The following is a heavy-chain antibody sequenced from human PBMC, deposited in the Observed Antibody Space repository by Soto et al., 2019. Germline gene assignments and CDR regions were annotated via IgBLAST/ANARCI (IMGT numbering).Heavy chain of an antibody. D-gene: IGHD4-17*01. CDR2: VSYDGNRE. CDR3: AKDRSDYGDDVYYYFYGMDV. CDR1: GFTFSGYG. J-gene: IGHJ6*02. V-gene: IGHV3-30*18. Sequence: GGSLRLSCVVSGFTFSGYGMHWVRQAPGKGLEWVAVVSYDGNREYYADSVKGRFTVSRDNSKNTLYLQMNSLRAEDTAVYYCAKDRSDYGDDVYYYFYGMDVWGQGATVTVSS.